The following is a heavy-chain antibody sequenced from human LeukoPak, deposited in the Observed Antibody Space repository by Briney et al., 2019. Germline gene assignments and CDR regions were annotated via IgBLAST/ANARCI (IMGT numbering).Heavy chain of an antibody. CDR3: TANSGYSFDY. Sequence: GGSLRLSCAASGFTFNNAWMSWVRQAPGKGLEWVGRIKSKADGGTTDYAAPVKGRFTISRDDSKNTLYLQMNSLNTEDTAVYYCTANSGYSFDYWGQGTLVTVTS. J-gene: IGHJ4*02. V-gene: IGHV3-15*01. D-gene: IGHD3-22*01. CDR2: IKSKADGGTT. CDR1: GFTFNNAW.